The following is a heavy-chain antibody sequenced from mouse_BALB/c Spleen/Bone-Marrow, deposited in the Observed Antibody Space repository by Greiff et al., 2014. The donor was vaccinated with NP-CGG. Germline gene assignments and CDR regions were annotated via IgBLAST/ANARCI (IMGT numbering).Heavy chain of an antibody. V-gene: IGHV14-3*02. J-gene: IGHJ3*01. CDR1: GFNIKDTY. Sequence: EVMLVESGAELVKPGASVKLSCTASGFNIKDTYMHWVKQRPEQGLEWIGRIDPANGNTKYDPKFQGKATITADTSSNTAYLQLSSLTSEDTAVYYCASNYYGSSSFAYWGQGTLVTVSA. CDR2: IDPANGNT. D-gene: IGHD1-1*01. CDR3: ASNYYGSSSFAY.